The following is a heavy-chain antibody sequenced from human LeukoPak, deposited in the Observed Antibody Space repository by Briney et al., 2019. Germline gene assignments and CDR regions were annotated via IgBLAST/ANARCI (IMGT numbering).Heavy chain of an antibody. CDR3: ARAYGSGRNYYYYGMDV. CDR1: GFTFSSYW. D-gene: IGHD3-10*01. Sequence: GGSLRLSCAASGFTFSSYWRHWVRHAPGKGLVWVSRINSDGSSTSYADSVKGRFTISRDNAKNTLYLQMNSLRAEDTAVYYCARAYGSGRNYYYYGMDVWGQGTTVTVSS. CDR2: INSDGSST. J-gene: IGHJ6*02. V-gene: IGHV3-74*01.